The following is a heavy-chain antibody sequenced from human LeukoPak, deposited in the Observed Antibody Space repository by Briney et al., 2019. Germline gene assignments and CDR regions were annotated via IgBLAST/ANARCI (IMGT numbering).Heavy chain of an antibody. CDR2: IIPIFGTA. V-gene: IGHV1-69*05. J-gene: IGHJ6*03. Sequence: SVKVSCKASGGTFSSYAISWVRQAPGQGLEWMGGIIPIFGTANYAQKFQGRVTITTDESTSTAYMELSSLRSEDTAVYYCARGTTMVRGVIITDYYYMGVWGKGTTVTVSS. CDR1: GGTFSSYA. D-gene: IGHD3-10*01. CDR3: ARGTTMVRGVIITDYYYMGV.